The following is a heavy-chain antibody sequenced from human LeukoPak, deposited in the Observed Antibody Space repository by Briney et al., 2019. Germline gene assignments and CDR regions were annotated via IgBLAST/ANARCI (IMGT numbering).Heavy chain of an antibody. CDR3: ARDRYYDFWSGQSSGMDV. D-gene: IGHD3-3*01. V-gene: IGHV4-34*01. Sequence: SETLSLTCAVYGGSFSGYYWSWIRQPPGKGLEWIGEINHSGSTNYNPSLKSRVTISVDTSKNQFSLKLSSVTAADTAVYYCARDRYYDFWSGQSSGMDVWGQGTTVTVSS. CDR1: GGSFSGYY. J-gene: IGHJ6*02. CDR2: INHSGST.